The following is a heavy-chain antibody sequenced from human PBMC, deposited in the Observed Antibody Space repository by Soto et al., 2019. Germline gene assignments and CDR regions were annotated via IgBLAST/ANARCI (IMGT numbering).Heavy chain of an antibody. Sequence: QVQLVESGGGVVQPGRSLRLSCAASGFTFSSYGMHWVRQAPGKGLEWVAVISYDGSNKYYADSVKGRFTISRDNSKNSLDLQMNSLRAEATAVYYCAKDLWSGSYSSLDYWSQGTLVTVSS. CDR2: ISYDGSNK. J-gene: IGHJ4*02. CDR3: AKDLWSGSYSSLDY. CDR1: GFTFSSYG. D-gene: IGHD1-26*01. V-gene: IGHV3-30*18.